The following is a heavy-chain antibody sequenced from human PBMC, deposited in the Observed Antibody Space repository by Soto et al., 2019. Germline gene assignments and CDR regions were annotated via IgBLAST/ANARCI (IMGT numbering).Heavy chain of an antibody. D-gene: IGHD3-3*01. V-gene: IGHV4-31*03. CDR1: GGSISSGGYY. CDR2: IYYSGST. J-gene: IGHJ4*02. CDR3: ARSESITIFGVVTSLDY. Sequence: PSETLSLTCTVSGGSISSGGYYWSWIRQHPGKGLEWIGYIYYSGSTYYNPSLKSRVTISVDTSKNQFSLKLSSVTAADTAVYYCARSESITIFGVVTSLDYWGQGTLVTVS.